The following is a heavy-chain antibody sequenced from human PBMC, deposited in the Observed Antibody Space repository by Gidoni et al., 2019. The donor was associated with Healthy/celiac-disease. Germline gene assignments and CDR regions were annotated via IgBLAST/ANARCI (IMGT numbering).Heavy chain of an antibody. J-gene: IGHJ4*02. V-gene: IGHV3-23*01. CDR1: GFPFRSYA. CDR3: AKCYLGGDSSGYYRGYFDY. Sequence: EVQLLESGGGLVQPGGSLRLSCASSGFPFRSYAMSWVRQAPGKGLEWVSAISGSGGSTYYADAVKGRFTISRDNSKNTLYLQMNSLRAEDTAVYYCAKCYLGGDSSGYYRGYFDYWGQGTLVTVSS. CDR2: ISGSGGST. D-gene: IGHD3-22*01.